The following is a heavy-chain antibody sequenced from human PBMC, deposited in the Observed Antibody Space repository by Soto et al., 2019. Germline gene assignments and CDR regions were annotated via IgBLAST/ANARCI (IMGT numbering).Heavy chain of an antibody. CDR2: IYYSGTT. CDR3: ARMEQQLPSRWFDP. CDR1: GCYFSSDIFI. D-gene: IGHD6-13*01. Sequence: TLSRTASLSGCYFSSDIFIWSWVLPFPGKGLEWIGYIYYSGTTYYNPSLRSRVIMSVDTSKNQFSLKLSSVTAADTAVYYCARMEQQLPSRWFDPWGQGTLVTVSS. J-gene: IGHJ5*02. V-gene: IGHV4-31*03.